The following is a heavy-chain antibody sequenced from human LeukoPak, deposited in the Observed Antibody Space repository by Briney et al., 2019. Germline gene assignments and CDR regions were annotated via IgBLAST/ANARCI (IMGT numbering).Heavy chain of an antibody. CDR3: ARDRGYYYDSSGYLDY. Sequence: GASLRLSCAASGFTFSSYAMSWVRQAPGKGLEWVSAISGSGGSTYYADSVKGRFTISRDNSKNTLYLQMNSLRAEDTAVYYCARDRGYYYDSSGYLDYWGQGTLVTVSS. D-gene: IGHD3-22*01. CDR1: GFTFSSYA. J-gene: IGHJ4*02. V-gene: IGHV3-23*01. CDR2: ISGSGGST.